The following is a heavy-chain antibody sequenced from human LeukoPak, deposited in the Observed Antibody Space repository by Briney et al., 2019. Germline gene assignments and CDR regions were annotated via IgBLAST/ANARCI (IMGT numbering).Heavy chain of an antibody. J-gene: IGHJ4*02. CDR1: GGSISSHY. V-gene: IGHV4-59*08. CDR3: SRHKGPYNSGLHYFDY. Sequence: SETLSLTCTVPGGSISSHYWSWIRQPPGKGLDWIGYIYYSGSTNYNPSLKSRVTISVDTSSNQLSLKLSSVTAADTAVYYCSRHKGPYNSGLHYFDYWGQGTLVTVSS. CDR2: IYYSGST. D-gene: IGHD6-19*01.